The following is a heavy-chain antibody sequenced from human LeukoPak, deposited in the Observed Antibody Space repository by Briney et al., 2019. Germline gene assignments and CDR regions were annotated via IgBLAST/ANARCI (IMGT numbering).Heavy chain of an antibody. V-gene: IGHV4-4*07. CDR1: GGSISSYY. D-gene: IGHD2-15*01. CDR3: AREYCSDVSCHDNWFDP. Sequence: SETLSLTCAVSGGSISSYYWSWIRQPAGKGLEWIGRIYTRTTNYNPSLKSRVTISLDTSKNQFSLRLSSVTAADTAVYYCAREYCSDVSCHDNWFDPWGQGTLVIVSS. CDR2: IYTRTT. J-gene: IGHJ5*02.